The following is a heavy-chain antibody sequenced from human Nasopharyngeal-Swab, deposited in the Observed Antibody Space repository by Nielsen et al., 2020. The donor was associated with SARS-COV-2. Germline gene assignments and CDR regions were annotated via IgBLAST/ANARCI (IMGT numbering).Heavy chain of an antibody. D-gene: IGHD2-2*01. CDR2: VNYDGGT. J-gene: IGHJ6*03. CDR3: ARGGEGVEPAPILGLGPYYSYFYMDV. CDR1: GESFSGHQ. V-gene: IGHV4-34*01. Sequence: SETLSLTFAVYGESFSGHQWSWVRQPPGKGLEWIGEVNYDGGTNYNPSPKSRVIISVDTSKNQFSLKLNSVTAADTAVYFCARGGEGVEPAPILGLGPYYSYFYMDVWGKGTTVTVSS.